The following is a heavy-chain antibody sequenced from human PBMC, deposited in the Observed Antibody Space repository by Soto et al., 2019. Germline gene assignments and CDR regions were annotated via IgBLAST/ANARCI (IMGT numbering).Heavy chain of an antibody. CDR3: ARVERGTATTVVDAFDI. CDR1: GGFVTSGSYY. D-gene: IGHD1-1*01. V-gene: IGHV4-34*01. CDR2: MSHSGGT. Sequence: QVQLQQWGAGLLKPSETLSLTCAVYGGFVTSGSYYWSWIRQPPGKGLEWIGEMSHSGGTHFNPSLKSRVPISVATSKNQFTLKMSSVTAADTALYYCARVERGTATTVVDAFDIWGPGTMVTVSS. J-gene: IGHJ3*02.